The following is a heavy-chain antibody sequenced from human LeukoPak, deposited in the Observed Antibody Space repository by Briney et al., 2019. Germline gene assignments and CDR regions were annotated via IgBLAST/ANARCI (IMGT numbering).Heavy chain of an antibody. CDR3: ARRSTGYCSSTSCYGYYYYGMDV. J-gene: IGHJ6*02. CDR1: GYSFTSYW. D-gene: IGHD2-2*01. CDR2: IYPGDSDT. Sequence: GESLKISCKGSGYSFTSYWIGWVRQMPGKGLEWMGIIYPGDSDTRYSPSFQGQVTISADKSISTAYLQWSSLKASDTAMYYCARRSTGYCSSTSCYGYYYYGMDVWGQGTTVTVPS. V-gene: IGHV5-51*01.